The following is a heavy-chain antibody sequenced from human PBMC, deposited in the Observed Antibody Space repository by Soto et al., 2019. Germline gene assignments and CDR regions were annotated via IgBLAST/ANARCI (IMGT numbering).Heavy chain of an antibody. V-gene: IGHV3-23*01. CDR1: GFTFSSFA. CDR2: IDASGGTT. Sequence: EVHLLESGGGLVQPGRSLRLSCTASGFTFSSFAMTWVRQAPGKGLEWVSVIDASGGTTYYADSVKGRFTVSRDNSKNTLYLHMNSLTAEDAAVYYCAKDRDYFDTSGLYFDHWGQGTLVTVSS. J-gene: IGHJ4*02. D-gene: IGHD3-22*01. CDR3: AKDRDYFDTSGLYFDH.